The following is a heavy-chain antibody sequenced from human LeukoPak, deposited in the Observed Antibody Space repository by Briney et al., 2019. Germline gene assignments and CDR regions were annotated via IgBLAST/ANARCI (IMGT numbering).Heavy chain of an antibody. CDR2: IFTSGSTSGSP. V-gene: IGHV4-61*02. D-gene: IGHD3-16*01. CDR1: GGSINSGSYY. CDR3: ARDTPRGGHDY. J-gene: IGHJ4*02. Sequence: PSETLSLTCTVSGGSINSGSYYWSWIRQPAGRGLEWIGRIFTSGSTSGSPNYNPSLKSRVTMSVDTSNNQFSLKLSSVTAADTAVYFCARDTPRGGHDYWSQGALVTVSS.